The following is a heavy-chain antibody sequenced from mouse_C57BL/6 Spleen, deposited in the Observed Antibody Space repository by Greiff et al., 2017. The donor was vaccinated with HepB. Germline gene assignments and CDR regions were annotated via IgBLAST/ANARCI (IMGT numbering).Heavy chain of an antibody. Sequence: EVQLQQSVAELVRPGASVKLSCTASGFNIKNTYMHWVKQRPKQGLEWIGRIDPANGDTKYAQKFQGKATITADTSSNTAYLQLSSLTSEDTAIYYCAKGTYYGRSHYFDYWGQGTTLTVSS. CDR1: GFNIKNTY. CDR2: IDPANGDT. V-gene: IGHV14-3*01. J-gene: IGHJ2*01. CDR3: AKGTYYGRSHYFDY. D-gene: IGHD1-1*01.